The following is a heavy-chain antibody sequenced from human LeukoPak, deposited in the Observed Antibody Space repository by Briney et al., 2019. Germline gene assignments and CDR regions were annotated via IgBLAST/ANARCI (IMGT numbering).Heavy chain of an antibody. CDR3: ARHYYHGYNYLRYYFDY. CDR2: IYYSGST. Sequence: SQTLSLTCPVSGGSTSSYYRSWIRQPPGKGLEWIWYIYYSGSTNYNPSLKSPVTISVNTSKNQFSLKLSSVTAAHTAVYYCARHYYHGYNYLRYYFDYWGQGTLVTVSS. CDR1: GGSTSSYY. V-gene: IGHV4-59*08. D-gene: IGHD5-24*01. J-gene: IGHJ4*02.